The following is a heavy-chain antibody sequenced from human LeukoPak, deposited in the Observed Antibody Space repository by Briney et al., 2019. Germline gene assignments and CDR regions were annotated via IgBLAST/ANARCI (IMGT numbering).Heavy chain of an antibody. CDR3: ANQYSSSWHRYFDY. Sequence: PGGSPRPSCAASGFTFSSYAMSWVRQAPGKGLEWVSAISGSGGSTYYADSVKGRFTISRDNSKNTLYLQMNSLRAEDTAVYYCANQYSSSWHRYFDYWGQGTLVTVSS. V-gene: IGHV3-23*01. D-gene: IGHD6-13*01. J-gene: IGHJ4*02. CDR1: GFTFSSYA. CDR2: ISGSGGST.